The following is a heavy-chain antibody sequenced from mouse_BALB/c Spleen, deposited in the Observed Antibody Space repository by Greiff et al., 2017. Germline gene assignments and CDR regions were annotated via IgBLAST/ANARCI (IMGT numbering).Heavy chain of an antibody. J-gene: IGHJ3*01. CDR2: ISSGGST. CDR3: ARAGVMNTTGWFAY. CDR1: GFTFSSYA. D-gene: IGHD2-4*01. Sequence: EVKLVESGGGLVKPGGSLKLSCAASGFTFSSYAMSWVRQTPEKRLEWVASISSGGSTYYPDSVKGRFTISRDNARNILYLQMSSLRSEDTAMYYCARAGVMNTTGWFAYWGQGTLVTVSA. V-gene: IGHV5-6-5*01.